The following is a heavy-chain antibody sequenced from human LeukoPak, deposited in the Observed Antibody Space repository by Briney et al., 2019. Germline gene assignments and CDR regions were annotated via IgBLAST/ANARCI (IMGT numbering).Heavy chain of an antibody. CDR2: ISSNGGST. V-gene: IGHV3-23*01. J-gene: IGHJ6*02. CDR1: GFTFSSYA. Sequence: GGSLRLSCAASGFTFSSYAMSWVRQAPGKGLEWVSPISSNGGSTYYADSVKGRFTISRDNSKNTLYLQMNSLRAEDTAVYYCAKDGHGYQLLMDVWGQGTTVTVSS. D-gene: IGHD2-2*01. CDR3: AKDGHGYQLLMDV.